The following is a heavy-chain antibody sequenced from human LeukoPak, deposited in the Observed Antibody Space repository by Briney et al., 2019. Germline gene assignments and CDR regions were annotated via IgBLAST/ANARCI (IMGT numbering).Heavy chain of an antibody. J-gene: IGHJ5*02. D-gene: IGHD2-2*01. CDR1: GVSIISYY. CDR2: MDHTGST. CDR3: ARSGSYCSSTSCLWWFDP. V-gene: IGHV4-59*01. Sequence: PSETLSLTCTVSGVSIISYYWSWIRQPPGKGLEWIGCMDHTGSTNYNPSFKSRVTMSVDTSKNQFSLKLNSVSAAETAMYYCARSGSYCSSTSCLWWFDPWGQGTLVTVSS.